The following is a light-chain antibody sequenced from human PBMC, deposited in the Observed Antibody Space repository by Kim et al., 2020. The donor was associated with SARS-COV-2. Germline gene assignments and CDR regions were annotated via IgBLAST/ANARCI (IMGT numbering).Light chain of an antibody. CDR2: KAS. V-gene: IGKV1-5*03. CDR1: ESFSSR. Sequence: DIQMTQSPSTLSASVGDTVTISCRASESFSSRLAWYQQKPGKAPNLLIYKASNLESGVPSRFSGSESGTEFTLTITSLQPDDFATYYCQQYYIFPYTFGQGTKLEI. J-gene: IGKJ2*01. CDR3: QQYYIFPYT.